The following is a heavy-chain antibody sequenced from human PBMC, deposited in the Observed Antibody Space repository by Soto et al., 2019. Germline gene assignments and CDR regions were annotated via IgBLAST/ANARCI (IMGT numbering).Heavy chain of an antibody. CDR2: IKSKADAGKT. D-gene: IGHD3-10*01. CDR1: GFIFSNAG. V-gene: IGHV3-15*01. J-gene: IGHJ4*02. Sequence: RGSLRLSCAAPGFIFSNAGMSRVRQAPGKGLDLVGLIKSKADAGKTNYAAPVTGRFNISRNGSKNTLYLQINSLKTEDKAVYYRTIGGSSNAWWGQGT. CDR3: TIGGSSNAW.